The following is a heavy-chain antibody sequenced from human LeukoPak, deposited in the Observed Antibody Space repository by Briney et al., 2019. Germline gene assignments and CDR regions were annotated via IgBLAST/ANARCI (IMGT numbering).Heavy chain of an antibody. J-gene: IGHJ5*02. CDR1: GGTFSSYA. Sequence: ASVKVSCKASGGTFSSYAIIWVRQAPGQGLEWMGWISAYNGNTNYAQKLQGRVTMTTDTSTSTAYMELRSLRSDDTAVYYCARDGGYYDSSGYYTWGQGTLVTVSS. D-gene: IGHD3-22*01. V-gene: IGHV1-18*01. CDR3: ARDGGYYDSSGYYT. CDR2: ISAYNGNT.